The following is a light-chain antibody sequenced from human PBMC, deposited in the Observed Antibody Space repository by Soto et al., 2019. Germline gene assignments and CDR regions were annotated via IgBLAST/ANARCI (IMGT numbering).Light chain of an antibody. Sequence: EIVMTHSPATLSVSPWERATLSFRASQSVSSNLAWYQQKPGQAPRLLIYGASTRATGIPARFSGSGSGTEFTLTISSLQSEDFAVYYCQQYNNWPRTFGQGTKV. V-gene: IGKV3-15*01. CDR2: GAS. CDR3: QQYNNWPRT. J-gene: IGKJ1*01. CDR1: QSVSSN.